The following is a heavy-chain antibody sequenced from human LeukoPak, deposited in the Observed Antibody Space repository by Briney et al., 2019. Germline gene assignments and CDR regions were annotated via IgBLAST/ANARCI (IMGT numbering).Heavy chain of an antibody. V-gene: IGHV4-59*01. J-gene: IGHJ4*02. D-gene: IGHD3-3*01. CDR2: IYYSGST. Sequence: SETLSLTCTVSGGSISGYYWSWIRQPPGKGLEGIGYIYYSGSTNYNPSLKSRVTISVDTSRNQFSLKLSSVTAADTAVYYCARVHTMGYYFDYWGQGPLVTVSS. CDR3: ARVHTMGYYFDY. CDR1: GGSISGYY.